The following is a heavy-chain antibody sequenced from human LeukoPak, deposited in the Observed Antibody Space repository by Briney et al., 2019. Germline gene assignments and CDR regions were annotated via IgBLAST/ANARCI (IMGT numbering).Heavy chain of an antibody. Sequence: SETLSLTCDVSGYSITNGYYWGWIRQPPGKGLQWIGSIHHSGATSYNPSLKTRVTTSVDTSKNQFSLRLSSVTAADTAVYFCAVSFGGYDAGFYWGQGTLVTVSS. CDR3: AVSFGGYDAGFY. CDR2: IHHSGAT. V-gene: IGHV4-38-2*01. J-gene: IGHJ4*02. D-gene: IGHD3-3*01. CDR1: GYSITNGYY.